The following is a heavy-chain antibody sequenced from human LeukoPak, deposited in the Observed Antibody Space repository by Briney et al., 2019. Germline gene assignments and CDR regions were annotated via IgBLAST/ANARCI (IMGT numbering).Heavy chain of an antibody. Sequence: GASVKVSCKASGGTFSSYAISWVRQAPGQGLEWMGRIIPILGIANYAQKFQGRVTITADKSTSTAYMELSSLRSEDTAVYYCAREGGVRIQLWFWVFDYWGQGTLVTVSS. CDR1: GGTFSSYA. CDR2: IIPILGIA. J-gene: IGHJ4*02. V-gene: IGHV1-69*04. D-gene: IGHD5-18*01. CDR3: AREGGVRIQLWFWVFDY.